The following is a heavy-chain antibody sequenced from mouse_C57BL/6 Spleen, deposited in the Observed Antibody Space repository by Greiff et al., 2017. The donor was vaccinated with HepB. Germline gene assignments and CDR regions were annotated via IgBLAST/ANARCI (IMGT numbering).Heavy chain of an antibody. CDR1: GFTFTDYY. CDR2: IRNKANGYTT. Sequence: EVTLVESGGGLVQPGGSLSLSCAASGFTFTDYYMSWVRQPPGKALEWLGFIRNKANGYTTEYSASVKGRFTISRDNSQSILYLQMNALRAEDSATYYGARYMALRGYYFDYWGQGTTLTVSS. V-gene: IGHV7-3*01. J-gene: IGHJ2*01. CDR3: ARYMALRGYYFDY. D-gene: IGHD1-1*01.